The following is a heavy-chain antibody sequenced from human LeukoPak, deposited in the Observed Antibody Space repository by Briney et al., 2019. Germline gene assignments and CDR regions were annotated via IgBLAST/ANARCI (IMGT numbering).Heavy chain of an antibody. V-gene: IGHV4-61*01. Sequence: PETLSLTCTVSGGSVSSGSYYWSWILQPPGKGLEWIGYIYYSGNTNYNPSLKSRVTISVDTSKNQFSLKLSSVTAADTAVYYCAREGLATMIRGVIPYWGQGTLVTVSS. D-gene: IGHD3-10*01. CDR3: AREGLATMIRGVIPY. CDR1: GGSVSSGSYY. J-gene: IGHJ4*02. CDR2: IYYSGNT.